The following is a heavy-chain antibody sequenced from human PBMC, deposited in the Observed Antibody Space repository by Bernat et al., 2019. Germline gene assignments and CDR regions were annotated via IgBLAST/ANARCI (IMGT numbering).Heavy chain of an antibody. Sequence: QVQLVQSGAEVKKPGSSVKVSCKASGGTFSSYAISWVRQAPGQGLEWMGGIIPIFGTANYAQKFQGRVTMTADESTSTAYMELSSLRSEDTAVYYCAVERVDTAMVLGSRPYGMDVWGQGTTVTVSS. CDR2: IIPIFGTA. D-gene: IGHD5-18*01. V-gene: IGHV1-69*01. CDR1: GGTFSSYA. J-gene: IGHJ6*02. CDR3: AVERVDTAMVLGSRPYGMDV.